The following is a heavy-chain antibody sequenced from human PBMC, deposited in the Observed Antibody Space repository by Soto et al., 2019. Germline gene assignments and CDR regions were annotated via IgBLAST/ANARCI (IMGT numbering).Heavy chain of an antibody. J-gene: IGHJ6*02. CDR3: ARELGYCSSTGCYRPYYYYGMDV. Sequence: SETLSLTCAVYGGSFSGYYWSWIRQPPGKGLEWIGEINHSGSTNYNPSLKSRVTISVDTSKNQFSLKLSSVTAADTAVYYCARELGYCSSTGCYRPYYYYGMDVGGQGTTVTVSS. V-gene: IGHV4-34*01. D-gene: IGHD2-2*01. CDR1: GGSFSGYY. CDR2: INHSGST.